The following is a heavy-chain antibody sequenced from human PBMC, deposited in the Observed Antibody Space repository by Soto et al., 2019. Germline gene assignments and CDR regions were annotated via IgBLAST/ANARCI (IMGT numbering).Heavy chain of an antibody. V-gene: IGHV3-30-3*01. CDR2: ISYDGSNK. CDR3: ARDRLDVVVPAAILAY. D-gene: IGHD2-2*02. Sequence: PGGSLRLSCAASGSTFSSYAMHWVRQAPGKGLEWVAVISYDGSNKYYADSVKGRFTISRDNSKNTLYLQMNSLRAEDTAVFYCARDRLDVVVPAAILAYWGQGTLVTVSS. CDR1: GSTFSSYA. J-gene: IGHJ4*02.